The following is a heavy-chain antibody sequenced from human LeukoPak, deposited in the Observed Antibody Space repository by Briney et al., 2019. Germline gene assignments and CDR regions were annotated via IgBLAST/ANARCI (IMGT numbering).Heavy chain of an antibody. V-gene: IGHV3-9*01. CDR1: GFTFDDYA. J-gene: IGHJ5*02. Sequence: GGSLRLSCAASGFTFDDYAMHWVRQAPGKGLEWVSGISWNSGSIGYADSVKGRFTISRDNAKNSLYLQMNSLRAEDTALYYCAKGLEFDPWGQGTLVTVSS. CDR3: AKGLEFDP. CDR2: ISWNSGSI.